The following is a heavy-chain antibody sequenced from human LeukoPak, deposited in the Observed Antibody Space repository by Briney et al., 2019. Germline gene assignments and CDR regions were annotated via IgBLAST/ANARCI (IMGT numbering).Heavy chain of an antibody. D-gene: IGHD3-10*01. Sequence: SETLSLTCTVSGGSISSYYWSWIRQPPGKGLEWIGYIYYSGSTNYNPSLKSRVPMSVDTSKNQFSLKLSSVTAADTAVYYCARRHGSGSYYNVNSWFDPWGQGTLVTVSS. CDR3: ARRHGSGSYYNVNSWFDP. CDR1: GGSISSYY. V-gene: IGHV4-59*08. CDR2: IYYSGST. J-gene: IGHJ5*02.